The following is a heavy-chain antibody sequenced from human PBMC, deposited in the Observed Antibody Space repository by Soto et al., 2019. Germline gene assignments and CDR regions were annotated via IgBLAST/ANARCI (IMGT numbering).Heavy chain of an antibody. Sequence: SETLSLTCAVSGGSISSYYWSWVRQPPGKGLEWIGYIYYSGSTNYNPSLKSRVTISVDTSKNQFSLKLSSVTAADTAVYYCAKDQRAAAVGFDPWGQGTLVTVSS. CDR1: GGSISSYY. CDR2: IYYSGST. CDR3: AKDQRAAAVGFDP. J-gene: IGHJ5*02. V-gene: IGHV4-59*01. D-gene: IGHD6-13*01.